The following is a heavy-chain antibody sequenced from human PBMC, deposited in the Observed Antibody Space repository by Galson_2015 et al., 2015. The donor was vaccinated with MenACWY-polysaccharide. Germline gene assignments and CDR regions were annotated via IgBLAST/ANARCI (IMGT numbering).Heavy chain of an antibody. V-gene: IGHV3-23*01. D-gene: IGHD3-22*01. Sequence: SLRLSCAASGFTFSSYAMSWVRQAPGKGLEWVSAISGSGGSTYYADSVKGRFTISRDNSKNTLYLQMNSLRAEDTAVYYCAKFHPPDYYDSSGYFDYWGQGTLVTVSS. CDR1: GFTFSSYA. CDR2: ISGSGGST. J-gene: IGHJ4*02. CDR3: AKFHPPDYYDSSGYFDY.